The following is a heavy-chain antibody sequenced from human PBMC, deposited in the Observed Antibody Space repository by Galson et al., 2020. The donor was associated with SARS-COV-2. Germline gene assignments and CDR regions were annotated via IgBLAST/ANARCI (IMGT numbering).Heavy chain of an antibody. J-gene: IGHJ5*02. CDR2: IYHSGST. CDR1: GGSISSGDYS. Sequence: SQTLSLTCAVSGGSISSGDYSWSWIRQPPGKGLEWIGYIYHSGSTYYNPSLESRVTISVDRSKNQFSLNLSSVTAADTAVYYCVRGPYYYASGAPPWFDPWGQGTLVTVSS. D-gene: IGHD3-10*01. V-gene: IGHV4-30-2*01. CDR3: VRGPYYYASGAPPWFDP.